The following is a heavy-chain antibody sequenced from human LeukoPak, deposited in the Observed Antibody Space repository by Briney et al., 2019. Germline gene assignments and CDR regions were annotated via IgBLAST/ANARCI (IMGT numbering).Heavy chain of an antibody. CDR1: GFTFSHYG. Sequence: GGSLRLSCATSGFTFSHYGMHWVRQAPGKGVEWVAVIWSDGCNIYYGDRERRRFTISRDNFQRTVYLQMNSLRAEDTAVYYCAKDAQRGFDYSNSLDNWGQGTLVTVSS. CDR3: AKDAQRGFDYSNSLDN. D-gene: IGHD4-11*01. V-gene: IGHV3-33*06. CDR2: IWSDGCNI. J-gene: IGHJ4*02.